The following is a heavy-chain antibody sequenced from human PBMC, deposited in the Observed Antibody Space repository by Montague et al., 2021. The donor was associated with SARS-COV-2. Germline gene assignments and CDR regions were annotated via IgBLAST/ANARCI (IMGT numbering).Heavy chain of an antibody. CDR1: GGSITDRTYY. CDR2: INYRGTT. J-gene: IGHJ4*02. CDR3: ARHWGIEAAGN. V-gene: IGHV4-39*01. Sequence: SETLSLTCSVSGGSITDRTYYWGCICQSPGKGLEWIGAINYRGTTYYNPSLKSRVTISLDTAKNQFSLKMTSVTAADTAVYYGARHWGIEAAGNWGQGTLVTVSS. D-gene: IGHD6-13*01.